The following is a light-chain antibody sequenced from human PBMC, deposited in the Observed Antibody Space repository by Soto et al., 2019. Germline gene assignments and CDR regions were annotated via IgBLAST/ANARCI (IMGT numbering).Light chain of an antibody. CDR3: QVWDSSSDHPGI. J-gene: IGLJ2*01. V-gene: IGLV3-21*04. Sequence: SYEMTQPPSVSVAPGKTARITRGGNNIGSKSVHWYQQKPGQAPVLVIYYDSDRPSGIPERFSGSNSGNTSTLTISRVEAGDESDYYCQVWDSSSDHPGIFGGGTKLTV. CDR1: NIGSKS. CDR2: YDS.